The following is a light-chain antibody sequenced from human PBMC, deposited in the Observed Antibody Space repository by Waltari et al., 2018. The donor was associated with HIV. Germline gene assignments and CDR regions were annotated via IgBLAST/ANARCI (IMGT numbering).Light chain of an antibody. J-gene: IGKJ4*01. CDR3: QQYGSSSLT. CDR1: QSVSSTY. Sequence: EIVLTQSPGTLCLSPGERATLSCRASQSVSSTYLAWYQQKPVQAPRLLIYGASSRATGIPDRFSGSGSGTDFTLTIIRLEPEDFAVYYCQQYGSSSLTFGGGTKVEIK. CDR2: GAS. V-gene: IGKV3-20*01.